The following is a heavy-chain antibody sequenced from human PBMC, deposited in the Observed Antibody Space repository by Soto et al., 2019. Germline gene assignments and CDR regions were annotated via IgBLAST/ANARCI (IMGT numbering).Heavy chain of an antibody. CDR1: GFTVSSNY. V-gene: IGHV3-53*01. CDR3: AKQPANSPRGAFDI. J-gene: IGHJ3*02. Sequence: EVQLVESGGGLIQPGGSLRLSCAASGFTVSSNYMSWVRQAPGKGLEWVSVIYSGGSTYYADSVKGRFTISRDNSKNTLYLQMNSLRAEDTAVYYCAKQPANSPRGAFDIWGQGTMVTVSS. D-gene: IGHD2-15*01. CDR2: IYSGGST.